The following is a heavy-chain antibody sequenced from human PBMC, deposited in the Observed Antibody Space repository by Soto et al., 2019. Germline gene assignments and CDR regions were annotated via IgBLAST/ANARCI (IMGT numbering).Heavy chain of an antibody. D-gene: IGHD3-10*01. CDR1: GYTFTTYW. V-gene: IGHV5-51*01. Sequence: PGESLKISCKGSGYTFTTYWIGWVRQMPGKGLEWMGIIYPGDSETRYSPSFQGQVTMSADKSISTAYLQWSSLKASDSAMYYCARKYYYGAGTLDYWGQGTLVTVSS. J-gene: IGHJ4*02. CDR2: IYPGDSET. CDR3: ARKYYYGAGTLDY.